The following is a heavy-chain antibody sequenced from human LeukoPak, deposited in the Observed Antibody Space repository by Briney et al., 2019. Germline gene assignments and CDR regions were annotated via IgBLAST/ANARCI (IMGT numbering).Heavy chain of an antibody. CDR2: INPNSGDT. D-gene: IGHD5-12*01. J-gene: IGHJ4*02. Sequence: ASVTVSCKASGYTFTGYYMHWVRQAPGQGLEWMGWINPNSGDTNYAQKFQARVTMTRDTSIRAAYMELSGLRSDDTAVYYCAKNPYEYYFDYWGQGTLVTVSS. CDR3: AKNPYEYYFDY. V-gene: IGHV1-2*02. CDR1: GYTFTGYY.